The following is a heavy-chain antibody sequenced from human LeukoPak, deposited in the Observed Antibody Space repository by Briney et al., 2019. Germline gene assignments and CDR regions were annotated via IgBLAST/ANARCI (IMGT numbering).Heavy chain of an antibody. CDR2: INHSGST. J-gene: IGHJ4*02. CDR1: GGSFSGYY. D-gene: IGHD6-13*01. CDR3: AREIPYSSSWSNFDY. V-gene: IGHV4-34*01. Sequence: SDTLSLTCALYGGSFSGYYWSWIRQPPGKGLEWIGEINHSGSTNYNPSLKSRVTISVDTSKNQFSLKLSSVTAADTAVYYCAREIPYSSSWSNFDYWGQGTLVTVSS.